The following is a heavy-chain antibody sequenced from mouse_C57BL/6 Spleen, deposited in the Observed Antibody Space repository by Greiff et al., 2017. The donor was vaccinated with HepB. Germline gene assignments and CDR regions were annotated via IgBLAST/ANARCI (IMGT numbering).Heavy chain of an antibody. CDR2: IYPGSGST. J-gene: IGHJ2*01. V-gene: IGHV1-55*01. CDR1: GYTFTSYW. CDR3: ARSYYDYDRRYYVDY. Sequence: VQLQQPGAELVKPGASVKMSCKASGYTFTSYWITWVKQRPGQGLEWIGDIYPGSGSTNYNEKFKSKATLTVDTSSSTAYMQLRSLTSEDSAVYYCARSYYDYDRRYYVDYWGQGTTLTVSS. D-gene: IGHD2-4*01.